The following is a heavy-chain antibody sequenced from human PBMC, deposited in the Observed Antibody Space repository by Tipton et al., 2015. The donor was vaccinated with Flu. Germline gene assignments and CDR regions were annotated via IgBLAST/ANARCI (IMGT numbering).Heavy chain of an antibody. CDR2: ISSSGSGI. D-gene: IGHD3-22*01. V-gene: IGHV3-48*03. CDR1: GFTFSSYE. CDR3: AAPIITSGFDF. J-gene: IGHJ3*01. Sequence: LSLTCAASGFTFSSYEMNWVRQAPGKGLEWISYISSSGSGIDYVDSVKGRFTISRDNVNSSLYLQMNSLRVEDTAVYYCAAPIITSGFDFWGQGTMVTVSS.